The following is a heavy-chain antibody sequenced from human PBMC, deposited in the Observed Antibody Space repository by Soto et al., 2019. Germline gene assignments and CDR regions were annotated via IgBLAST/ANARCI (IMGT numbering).Heavy chain of an antibody. J-gene: IGHJ5*02. V-gene: IGHV4-34*01. D-gene: IGHD4-4*01. CDR3: ARRPASGVTTSRWCFDP. Sequence: SETLSLTCAVYGGSFSGYYWSWIRQPPGKGLEWIGEINHSGSTNYNPSLKSRVTISVDTSKNQFSLKLSSVTAADTAVYYCARRPASGVTTSRWCFDPWGQGTLVTVSS. CDR2: INHSGST. CDR1: GGSFSGYY.